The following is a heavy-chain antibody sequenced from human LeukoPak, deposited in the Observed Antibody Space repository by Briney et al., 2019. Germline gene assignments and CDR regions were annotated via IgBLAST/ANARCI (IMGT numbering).Heavy chain of an antibody. Sequence: PGGSLRLSCAASGFTFSSYSMNWVRQAPGKGLEWVSYISSSSSTIYYADSVKGRFTISRDNSKNTLYLQMNSLRAEDTAVYYCAKDHLRYSYGYYFDYWGQGTLVTVSS. V-gene: IGHV3-48*01. CDR3: AKDHLRYSYGYYFDY. D-gene: IGHD5-18*01. CDR2: ISSSSSTI. J-gene: IGHJ4*02. CDR1: GFTFSSYS.